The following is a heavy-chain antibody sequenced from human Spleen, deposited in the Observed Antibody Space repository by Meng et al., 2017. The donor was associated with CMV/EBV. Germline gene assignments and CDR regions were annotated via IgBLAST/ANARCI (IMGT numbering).Heavy chain of an antibody. CDR3: ARDLEGPDCGGDCHAFDI. J-gene: IGHJ3*02. CDR1: GFIFSSYW. D-gene: IGHD2-21*02. V-gene: IGHV3-66*02. Sequence: GESLKISCAASGFIFSSYWMTWVRQPPGKGLEWVSIIYPGGSTYYGDSVKGRFTISRDNSKNTLYLQMNSLRPEDTARYFCARDLEGPDCGGDCHAFDIWGQGTLVTVSS. CDR2: IYPGGST.